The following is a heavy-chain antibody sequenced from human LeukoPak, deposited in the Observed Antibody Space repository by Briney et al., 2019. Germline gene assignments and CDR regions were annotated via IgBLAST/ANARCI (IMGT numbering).Heavy chain of an antibody. CDR2: ISYDGSNK. CDR3: ARDPQSIAAAGSRFDY. J-gene: IGHJ4*02. Sequence: GGSLRLSCAASGFTFSSYAMHWVRQAPGKGLEWVAVISYDGSNKYYADSVKGRFTISRDNSKNTLYLQMNSLRAEDTAVYYCARDPQSIAAAGSRFDYWGQGTLVTVPS. CDR1: GFTFSSYA. V-gene: IGHV3-30*04. D-gene: IGHD6-13*01.